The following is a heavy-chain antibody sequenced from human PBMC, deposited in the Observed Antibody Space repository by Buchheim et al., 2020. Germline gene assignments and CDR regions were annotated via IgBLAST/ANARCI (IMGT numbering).Heavy chain of an antibody. Sequence: EVQLVESGGGLVQPGGSLRLSCAASGFTFRSYEMNWVRQAPGKGLEWVSYISSSGSTIYYADSVKGRFTISRDNAKNSLYLPMNSLRAEDTAVYYCARYYYDSSGYDFDYWGQGTL. CDR1: GFTFRSYE. D-gene: IGHD3-22*01. CDR3: ARYYYDSSGYDFDY. CDR2: ISSSGSTI. J-gene: IGHJ4*02. V-gene: IGHV3-48*03.